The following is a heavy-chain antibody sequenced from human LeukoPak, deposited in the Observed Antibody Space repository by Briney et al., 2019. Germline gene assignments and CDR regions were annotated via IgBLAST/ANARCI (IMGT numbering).Heavy chain of an antibody. J-gene: IGHJ4*02. Sequence: GGSLRLSCAASGFTFSSYAMSWVRQAPAKGLEWVSAISGSGGSTYYTDSVKGRFTISRDNSRNTLCLQMNSLRADDTAVYYCAKTKLGYCSGGSCYSRHFRLDYWDQGTLVTVSS. CDR3: AKTKLGYCSGGSCYSRHFRLDY. CDR2: ISGSGGST. D-gene: IGHD2-15*01. CDR1: GFTFSSYA. V-gene: IGHV3-23*01.